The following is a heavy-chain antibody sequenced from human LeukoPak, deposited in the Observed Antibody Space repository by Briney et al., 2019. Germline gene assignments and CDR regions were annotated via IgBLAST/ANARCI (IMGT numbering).Heavy chain of an antibody. D-gene: IGHD5-18*01. CDR1: GFTVSTNC. CDR2: IYSDGTT. CDR3: ARVDTVMAYYFDL. J-gene: IGHJ4*02. V-gene: IGHV3-53*04. Sequence: GGSLRLSCAASGFTVSTNCMTWVRQAPGKGLEWVSTIYSDGTTYYVDSVMGRFTISRHNSRNTLYLQMNGLRGEDTAVYSCARVDTVMAYYFDLWGQGSLVTVSS.